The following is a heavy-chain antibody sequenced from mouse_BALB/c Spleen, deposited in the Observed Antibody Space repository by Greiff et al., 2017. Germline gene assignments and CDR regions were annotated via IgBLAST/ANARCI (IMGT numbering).Heavy chain of an antibody. CDR2: IDPENGNT. Sequence: VQLKESGAELVRPGALVKLSCKASGFNIKDYYMHWVKQRPEQGLEWIGWIDPENGNTIYDPKFQGKASITADTSSNTAYLQLSSLTSEDTAVYYCAPTATYYFDYWGQGTTRTVSS. CDR3: APTATYYFDY. D-gene: IGHD1-2*01. CDR1: GFNIKDYY. V-gene: IGHV14-1*02. J-gene: IGHJ2*01.